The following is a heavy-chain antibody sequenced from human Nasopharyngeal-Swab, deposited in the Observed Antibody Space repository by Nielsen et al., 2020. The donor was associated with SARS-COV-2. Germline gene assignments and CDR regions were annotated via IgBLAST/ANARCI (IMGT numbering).Heavy chain of an antibody. CDR3: ARGLRYSNYALGY. Sequence: LSLTCAASGFTFSSYSMNWVRQAPGKGLEWVSSISSSSSYIYYADSVKGRFTISRDNAKNSLYLQMNSLRAEDTAVYYCARGLRYSNYALGYWGQGTLVTVSS. D-gene: IGHD4-11*01. J-gene: IGHJ4*02. CDR1: GFTFSSYS. CDR2: ISSSSSYI. V-gene: IGHV3-21*01.